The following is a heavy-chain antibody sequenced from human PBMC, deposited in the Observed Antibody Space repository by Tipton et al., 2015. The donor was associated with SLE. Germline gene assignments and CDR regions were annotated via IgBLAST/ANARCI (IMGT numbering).Heavy chain of an antibody. V-gene: IGHV4-38-2*01. CDR2: IYHSGST. D-gene: IGHD3-10*01. J-gene: IGHJ3*02. Sequence: TLSLTCAVSGYSISSGYYWGWFRQPPGKGLEWIGSIYHSGSTYYNPSLKSRVTISVDTSKNQFSLKLSSVTAADTAVYYCAEGVLPWAAFDIWGQGTMVTVSS. CDR3: AEGVLPWAAFDI. CDR1: GYSISSGYY.